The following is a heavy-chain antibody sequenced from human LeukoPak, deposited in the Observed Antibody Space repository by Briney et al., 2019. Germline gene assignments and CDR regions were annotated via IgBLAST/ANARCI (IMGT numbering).Heavy chain of an antibody. D-gene: IGHD3-22*01. V-gene: IGHV3-15*01. CDR1: GFTFSSYA. CDR3: TTIMRQRSAYYSVWYFDL. CDR2: IKSKTEGGTR. Sequence: GGSLRLSCAASGFTFSSYAMSWVRQAPGKGLEWVGRIKSKTEGGTRDYAAPVKGRFTILRDESKNTLYLQMDSLKIEDTAVYYCTTIMRQRSAYYSVWYFDLWGRGTLVTVSS. J-gene: IGHJ2*01.